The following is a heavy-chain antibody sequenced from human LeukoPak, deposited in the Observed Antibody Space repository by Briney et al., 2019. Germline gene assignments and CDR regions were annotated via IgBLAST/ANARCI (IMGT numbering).Heavy chain of an antibody. CDR2: IYSGGST. V-gene: IGHV3-53*01. CDR3: ARDSRAAAGFDY. Sequence: GGSLRLSCAASGFTVSSNYMSWVRRAPGKGLEWVSVIYSGGSTYYADSVKGRFTISRDNSKNTLYLQMNSLRAEDTAVYYCARDSRAAAGFDYWGQGTLVTVSS. D-gene: IGHD6-13*01. J-gene: IGHJ4*02. CDR1: GFTVSSNY.